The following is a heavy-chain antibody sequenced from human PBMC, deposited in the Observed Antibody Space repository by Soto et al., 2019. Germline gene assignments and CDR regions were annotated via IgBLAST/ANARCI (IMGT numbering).Heavy chain of an antibody. CDR2: ISGSGGST. V-gene: IGHV3-23*01. CDR1: GFTFSSYS. J-gene: IGHJ4*02. Sequence: GSLRLSCAACGFTFSSYSMIWVRQATGKGLEWVSAISGSGGSTYYADSVKGRFTISIDNSKNTLYLQMNSLRAEDTAVYYCAKVGVVPAAIHYFDYWGQGTLVTRSS. D-gene: IGHD2-2*01. CDR3: AKVGVVPAAIHYFDY.